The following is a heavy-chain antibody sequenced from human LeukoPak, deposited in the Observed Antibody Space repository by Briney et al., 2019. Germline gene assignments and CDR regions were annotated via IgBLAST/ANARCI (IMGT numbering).Heavy chain of an antibody. CDR1: GFTFSSYS. CDR3: PRDKGIVATNWELDY. D-gene: IGHD5-12*01. J-gene: IGHJ4*02. V-gene: IGHV3-48*01. CDR2: ISSSSSTI. Sequence: GGSLRLFCAASGFTFSSYSMNWVRQAPGKGLEWVSYISSSSSTIYYADSVKGRFTISRDNAKNSLYLQMNSLRAEDTAVYYCPRDKGIVATNWELDYWGQGTLVTVSS.